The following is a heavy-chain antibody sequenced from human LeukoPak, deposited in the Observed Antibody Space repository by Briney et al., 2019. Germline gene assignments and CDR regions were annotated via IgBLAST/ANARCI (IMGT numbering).Heavy chain of an antibody. V-gene: IGHV4-31*03. Sequence: SETLSLTCIVSGGSISSGGYYWSWIRQHPGKGLEWIGNIYYSGSTYYNPSLKSRVTISVDTSKNQFSLKVSSVTAADTAVYYCARDTTLDNWGQGTLVTVSS. CDR1: GGSISSGGYY. CDR3: ARDTTLDN. D-gene: IGHD1-1*01. J-gene: IGHJ4*02. CDR2: IYYSGST.